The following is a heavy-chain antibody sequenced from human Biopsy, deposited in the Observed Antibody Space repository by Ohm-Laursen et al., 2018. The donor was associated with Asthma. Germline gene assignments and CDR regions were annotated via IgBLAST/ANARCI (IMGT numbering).Heavy chain of an antibody. D-gene: IGHD5-12*01. CDR3: ARGYSGSDRIVYYYSGLEV. J-gene: IGHJ6*02. V-gene: IGHV1-69*13. CDR1: GGTFSRYA. Sequence: SVKVSCKSSGGTFSRYAISWVRQAPGQGLEWMGGLIPVLGTPDHAQMFEGRVTITADESTSTAYMELSSLSSEDTAVYYCARGYSGSDRIVYYYSGLEVWGQGTTVTVSS. CDR2: LIPVLGTP.